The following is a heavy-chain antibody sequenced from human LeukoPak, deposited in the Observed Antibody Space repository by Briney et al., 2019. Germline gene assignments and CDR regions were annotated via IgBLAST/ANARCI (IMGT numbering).Heavy chain of an antibody. CDR1: GFSFSSFW. CDR2: INGDGSST. V-gene: IGHV3-74*01. Sequence: PGGSLRLSCAASGFSFSSFWMHWVRQAPGKGLVWVSRINGDGSSTNYADSVKGRFTTSRDNAENTHYLQMNSLRAEDTAVYYCAASPSTSADYWGQGTLVTVSS. J-gene: IGHJ4*02. CDR3: AASPSTSADY. D-gene: IGHD2/OR15-2a*01.